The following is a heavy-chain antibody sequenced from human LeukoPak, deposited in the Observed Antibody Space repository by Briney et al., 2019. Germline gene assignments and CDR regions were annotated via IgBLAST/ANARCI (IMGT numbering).Heavy chain of an antibody. Sequence: ASVKVSCKASGGTFSSYAISWVRQAPGQGLEWMGGIIPIFGTANYAQKFQGRVTITTDESTSTAYMELSSLRSEDTAVYYCVQGGDFWSGYYTRWFDPWGQGTLVTVSS. D-gene: IGHD3-3*01. CDR1: GGTFSSYA. CDR3: VQGGDFWSGYYTRWFDP. J-gene: IGHJ5*02. V-gene: IGHV1-69*05. CDR2: IIPIFGTA.